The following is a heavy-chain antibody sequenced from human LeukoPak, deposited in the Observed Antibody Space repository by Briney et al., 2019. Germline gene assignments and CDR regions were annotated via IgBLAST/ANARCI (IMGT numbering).Heavy chain of an antibody. CDR1: GFTFSNYW. V-gene: IGHV3-7*01. J-gene: IGHJ4*02. CDR2: IKQDGSEK. CDR3: ARAWAKADY. Sequence: GGSLRLSCAASGFTFSNYWMRWVRQAPGKGLEWVANIKQDGSEKYYVDSVKGRFTISRDNAKNSLYLQMNSLRAEDTAMYYCARAWAKADYWGQGTLVTVSS. D-gene: IGHD7-27*01.